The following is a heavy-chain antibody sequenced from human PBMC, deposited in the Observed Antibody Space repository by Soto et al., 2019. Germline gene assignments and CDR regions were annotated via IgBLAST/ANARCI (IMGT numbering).Heavy chain of an antibody. V-gene: IGHV3-23*01. Sequence: EVQLLEYGGGLVQPGGSLRLSCAASGFTFNNYAMTWVRQAPGKGLEWVSTISGSDDSTYYADSVKGRLTISRDNSKNALYLQMSSLRAEGTALYYCVKDWTGDTCPCMDVWGQGTTVTVSS. CDR3: VKDWTGDTCPCMDV. D-gene: IGHD2-8*02. CDR2: ISGSDDST. CDR1: GFTFNNYA. J-gene: IGHJ6*01.